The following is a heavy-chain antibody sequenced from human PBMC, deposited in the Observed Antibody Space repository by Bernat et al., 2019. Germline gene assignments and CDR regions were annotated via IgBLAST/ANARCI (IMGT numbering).Heavy chain of an antibody. J-gene: IGHJ4*02. CDR2: ISYDGSNK. CDR3: ARGGTIIVVGPGRD. Sequence: QVQLVESGGGVVQPGRSLRLSCAASGFTFSSYAMHWVRQAPGKGLEWVAVISYDGSNKYYADSVKGRFTISRDNSKNTLYLQMNSLRAEDTAVYYCARGGTIIVVGPGRDWGQGTLVTVSS. D-gene: IGHD3-22*01. V-gene: IGHV3-30-3*01. CDR1: GFTFSSYA.